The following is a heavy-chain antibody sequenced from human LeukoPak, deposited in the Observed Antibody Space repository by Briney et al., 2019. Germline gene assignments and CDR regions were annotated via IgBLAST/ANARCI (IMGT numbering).Heavy chain of an antibody. CDR3: ARDPGEDYDFWSGYYRSYLDY. CDR2: ISSNGSTI. Sequence: GGSLRLSCAASGFTFSDYYMSWIRQAPGKGLEWVSYISSNGSTIYYADSVKGRFTISRDNAKNSLYLQMNSLRAEDTAVYYCARDPGEDYDFWSGYYRSYLDYWGQGTLVTVSS. J-gene: IGHJ4*02. CDR1: GFTFSDYY. D-gene: IGHD3-3*01. V-gene: IGHV3-11*04.